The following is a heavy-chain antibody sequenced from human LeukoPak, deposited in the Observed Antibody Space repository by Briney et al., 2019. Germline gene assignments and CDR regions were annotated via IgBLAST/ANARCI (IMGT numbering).Heavy chain of an antibody. V-gene: IGHV1-2*02. D-gene: IGHD1-14*01. CDR3: ARGRNNDY. J-gene: IGHJ4*02. CDR2: INPTNGGT. Sequence: ASVKVSCKASGYTFTDYYIHWVRQAAGQGLEWMGSINPTNGGTNFAQKFQGRVTMTRDTSISTAYMELSGLRSDDTAVYYCARGRNNDYWGQGTLVTVSS. CDR1: GYTFTDYY.